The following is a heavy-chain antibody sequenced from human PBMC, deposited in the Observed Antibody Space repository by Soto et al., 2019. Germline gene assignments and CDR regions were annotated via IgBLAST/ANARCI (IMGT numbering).Heavy chain of an antibody. V-gene: IGHV3-30*18. J-gene: IGHJ4*02. Sequence: GGSLRLSCAASGFTFSSYGMHWVRQAPGKGLEWVAVISYDGSNKYYADSVKGRFTISRDNSKNTLYLQMNSLRAEDTAVYYCAKDLVTFGGVIVSLDYWGQGTLVTVSS. CDR2: ISYDGSNK. D-gene: IGHD3-16*02. CDR3: AKDLVTFGGVIVSLDY. CDR1: GFTFSSYG.